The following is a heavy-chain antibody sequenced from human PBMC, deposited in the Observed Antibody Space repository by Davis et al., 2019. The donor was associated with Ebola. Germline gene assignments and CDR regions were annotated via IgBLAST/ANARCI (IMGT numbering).Heavy chain of an antibody. V-gene: IGHV3-66*01. Sequence: GESLKISCAASGFTVSSNYMSWVRQAPGKGLEWVSVIYSGGSTYYADSVKGRFTISRDNAKNSLYLQMNSLRAEDTAVYYCARVGSTVVSFDYWGQGTLVTVSS. CDR2: IYSGGST. D-gene: IGHD4-23*01. CDR3: ARVGSTVVSFDY. CDR1: GFTVSSNY. J-gene: IGHJ4*02.